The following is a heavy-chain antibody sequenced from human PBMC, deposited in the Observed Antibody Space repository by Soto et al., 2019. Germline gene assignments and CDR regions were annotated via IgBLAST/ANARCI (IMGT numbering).Heavy chain of an antibody. CDR1: GFTFSSYW. V-gene: IGHV3-48*04. CDR3: ARRFGYSSSSGDY. CDR2: ISSSGSTI. Sequence: GGSLRLSCAASGFTFSSYWMHWVRQAPGKGLEWVSYISSSGSTIYYADSVKGRFTISRDNAKNSLYLQMNSLRAEDTAVYYCARRFGYSSSSGDYWGQGTLVTVSS. D-gene: IGHD6-6*01. J-gene: IGHJ4*02.